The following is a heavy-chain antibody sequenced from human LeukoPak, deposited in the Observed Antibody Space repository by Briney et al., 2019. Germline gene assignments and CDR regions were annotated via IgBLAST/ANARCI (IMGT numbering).Heavy chain of an antibody. CDR2: ISGSGGST. J-gene: IGHJ4*02. Sequence: PGGSLRLSCAASGFTFSSYGRSWVRQAPGKGLEWVSAISGSGGSTYYADSVKGRFTISRDNSKNTVYLQMNSLSAEDAAVYYCVKDDGWVQYANWGQGTLVTVSS. CDR1: GFTFSSYG. D-gene: IGHD5-24*01. CDR3: VKDDGWVQYAN. V-gene: IGHV3-23*01.